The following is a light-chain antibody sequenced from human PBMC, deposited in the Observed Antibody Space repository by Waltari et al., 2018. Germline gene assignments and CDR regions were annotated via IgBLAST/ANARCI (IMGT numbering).Light chain of an antibody. CDR3: CSYAGSSTWV. CDR1: SSDVGSYNH. V-gene: IGLV2-23*02. CDR2: EVS. J-gene: IGLJ2*01. Sequence: QSALTQPASVSGSPGQSITISCTGTSSDVGSYNHVSCYQQHPGKAPKLMIYEVSKRPSGVSNRFSGSKSGNTASLTLSGLQAEDEADYYCCSYAGSSTWVFGGGTKLTVL.